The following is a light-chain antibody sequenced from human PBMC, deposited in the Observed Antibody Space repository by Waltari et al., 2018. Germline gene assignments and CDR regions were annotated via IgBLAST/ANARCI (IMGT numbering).Light chain of an antibody. V-gene: IGLV4-69*01. J-gene: IGLJ3*02. CDR3: QTGGHGTWV. Sequence: LVLTQSPSASASLGASVKLTGTLSSGYSSNVIAWLQQQPGKGPRYLMKVTSDGSHRKGDDIPDRFSASKSGTECQLTISSLQSEDEADYFCQTGGHGTWVFGGGTKLTVL. CDR2: VTSDGSH. CDR1: SGYSSNV.